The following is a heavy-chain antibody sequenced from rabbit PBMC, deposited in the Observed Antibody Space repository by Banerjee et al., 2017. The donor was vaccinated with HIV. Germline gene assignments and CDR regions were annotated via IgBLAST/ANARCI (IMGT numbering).Heavy chain of an antibody. Sequence: QEQLVESGGGLVQPEGSLTLTCTASGFSFSVSYYFCWVRQAPGKGLEWIACIYNGDGSTYYATWVNGRFTVSRSTSLDTVTLQMTSLTAADTATYFCARAEGYANSGAWHFDWLDLWGQGTLVTVS. D-gene: IGHD1-1*01. CDR1: GFSFSVSYY. CDR3: ARAEGYANSGAWHFDWLDL. J-gene: IGHJ5*01. V-gene: IGHV1S47*01. CDR2: IYNGDGST.